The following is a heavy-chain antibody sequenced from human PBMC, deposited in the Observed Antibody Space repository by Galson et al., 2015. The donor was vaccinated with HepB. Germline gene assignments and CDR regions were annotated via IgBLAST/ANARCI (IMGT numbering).Heavy chain of an antibody. CDR1: GFTFSSYA. CDR2: ISSNGGST. J-gene: IGHJ4*02. Sequence: SLRLSCAASGFTFSSYAMHWVRQAPGKGLDYVSAISSNGGSTYYANSVKGRFTISRDNSKDTLYLQMGSLRAEDMAVYYCARVRWGRGYSYGGGLDYWGQGTLVTVSS. V-gene: IGHV3-64*01. CDR3: ARVRWGRGYSYGGGLDY. D-gene: IGHD5-18*01.